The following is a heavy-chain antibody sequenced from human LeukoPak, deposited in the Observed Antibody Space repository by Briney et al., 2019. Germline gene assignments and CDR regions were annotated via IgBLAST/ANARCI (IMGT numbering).Heavy chain of an antibody. D-gene: IGHD1-1*01. CDR2: INLNSGGT. V-gene: IGHV1-2*02. CDR3: ARSFSGTNFDY. Sequence: ASVKVSCKASGYTFTGYYMHWVRQAPGQGLEWMGWINLNSGGTNYAQKFQGRVTMTRDTSISTAYMELSRLRSDDTAVYYCARSFSGTNFDYWGQGTLVTVSS. CDR1: GYTFTGYY. J-gene: IGHJ4*02.